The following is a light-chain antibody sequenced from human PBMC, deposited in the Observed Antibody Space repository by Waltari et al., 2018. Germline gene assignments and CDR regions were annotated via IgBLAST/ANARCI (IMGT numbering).Light chain of an antibody. CDR3: YSAADNNLV. CDR1: VLSKKY. Sequence: SYELTQPSSVSVSPGQTVRINCPGDVLSKKYARWFQQKPGQAPVLVIFKDNERPSGIPERFAGSSSGTTVTLTISGAQVEDEADYYCYSAADNNLVFGGGTKLTVL. CDR2: KDN. J-gene: IGLJ2*01. V-gene: IGLV3-27*01.